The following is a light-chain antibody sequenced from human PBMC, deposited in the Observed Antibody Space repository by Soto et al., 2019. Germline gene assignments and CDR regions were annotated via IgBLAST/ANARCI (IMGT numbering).Light chain of an antibody. J-gene: IGKJ1*01. V-gene: IGKV3-11*01. CDR1: QSISSC. CDR3: QQCGRSPPT. Sequence: DTVVTQVTATLSLYPGQRVPLYCRASQSISSCLAWYQQKPGQAPRLLIYDASNRDTGIPARFSGSGSGTDFTLTINRLEPEDFAVYCCQQCGRSPPTFGQGTKVDIK. CDR2: DAS.